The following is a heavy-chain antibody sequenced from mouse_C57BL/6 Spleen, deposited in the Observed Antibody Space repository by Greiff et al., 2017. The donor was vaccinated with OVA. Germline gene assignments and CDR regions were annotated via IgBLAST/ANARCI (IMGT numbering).Heavy chain of an antibody. V-gene: IGHV1-69*01. D-gene: IGHD2-12*01. J-gene: IGHJ2*01. Sequence: QVQLQQPGAELVMPGASVKLSCKASGYTFTSYWMHWVKQRPGQGLEWIGEIDPSDSYTNYNQKFKGKSTLTVDKSSSTAYMQLSSLTSEDSAVDYCARRGFLRYYFDYWGQGTTLTVSS. CDR3: ARRGFLRYYFDY. CDR1: GYTFTSYW. CDR2: IDPSDSYT.